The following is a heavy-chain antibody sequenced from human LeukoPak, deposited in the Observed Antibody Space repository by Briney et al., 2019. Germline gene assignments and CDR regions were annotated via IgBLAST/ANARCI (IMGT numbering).Heavy chain of an antibody. J-gene: IGHJ4*02. D-gene: IGHD3-10*02. CDR2: MNPNVGGA. V-gene: IGHV1-2*02. Sequence: ASVKVSCKSSGHTFTGYYVYWVRQAPGHGLEWMGWMNPNVGGANFPQKFQGRVTVTSDPAISAAYMELRRLRSDDTAVYYCARGVFGESLESWGQGTLVTVSS. CDR3: ARGVFGESLES. CDR1: GHTFTGYY.